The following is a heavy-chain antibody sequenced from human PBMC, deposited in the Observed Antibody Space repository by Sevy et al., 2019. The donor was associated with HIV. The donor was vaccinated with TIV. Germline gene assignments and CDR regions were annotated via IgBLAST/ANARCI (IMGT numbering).Heavy chain of an antibody. J-gene: IGHJ4*02. CDR1: GGSISSGGYY. CDR2: IYYSGST. D-gene: IGHD3-22*01. CDR3: ARAPHYYDSSGYPGFDY. Sequence: SETLSLTCTVSGGSISSGGYYWSWIRQHPGKGLEWIGYIYYSGSTYYIPSLKSRVTISVDTSKNQFSLKLSSVTAADTAVYYCARAPHYYDSSGYPGFDYWGQGTLVTVSS. V-gene: IGHV4-31*03.